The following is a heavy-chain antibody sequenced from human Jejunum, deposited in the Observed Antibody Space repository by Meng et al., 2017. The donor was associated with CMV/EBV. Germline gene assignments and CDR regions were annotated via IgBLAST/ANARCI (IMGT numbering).Heavy chain of an antibody. J-gene: IGHJ4*02. D-gene: IGHD6-25*01. CDR1: GGSITDYY. CDR2: FYYTGGT. CDR3: ARAAVDTGDFDL. V-gene: IGHV4-4*07. Sequence: QVQLQWSGPGLVKPSETLALTCTVSGGSITDYYWSWIRQPAGKRLEWIGRFYYTGGTNYNPSLENRVTMSLDTSKNRFSLNLSSVTAADTAVYYCARAAVDTGDFDLWGLGILVTVSS.